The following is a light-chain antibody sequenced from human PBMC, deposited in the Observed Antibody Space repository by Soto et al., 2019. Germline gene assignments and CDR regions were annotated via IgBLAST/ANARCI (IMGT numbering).Light chain of an antibody. CDR1: QNIITY. CDR2: TAS. Sequence: DIQMTQSPSSVSASVGDRVTITCRASQNIITYLSWYQQKPGKAPKFLLYTASSLQSGVPSRFSGSGSGTEFTLTISSLQPDDFATYYCQQYNSYPWTFGQGTKVDIK. J-gene: IGKJ1*01. CDR3: QQYNSYPWT. V-gene: IGKV1-16*01.